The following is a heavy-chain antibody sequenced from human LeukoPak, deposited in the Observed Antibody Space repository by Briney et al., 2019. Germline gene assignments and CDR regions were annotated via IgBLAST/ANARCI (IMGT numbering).Heavy chain of an antibody. CDR1: GFTFSSHL. Sequence: GGSLRLSCAASGFTFSSHLMHWVRQAPGKGLVWVSRISSDGTYTNYADSVRGRFTISRDNAKNTLYLQMNSLRVEDTAVYYCARRGESTNYGDYRFDSWGQGTLVFVSS. V-gene: IGHV3-74*01. D-gene: IGHD4-17*01. CDR2: ISSDGTYT. CDR3: ARRGESTNYGDYRFDS. J-gene: IGHJ4*02.